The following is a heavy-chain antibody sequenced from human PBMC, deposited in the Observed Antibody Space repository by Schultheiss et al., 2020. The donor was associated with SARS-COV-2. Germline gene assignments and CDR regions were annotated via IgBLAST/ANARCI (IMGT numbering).Heavy chain of an antibody. D-gene: IGHD3-22*01. CDR3: ARIPRDYYDSSGYYSHLDY. J-gene: IGHJ4*02. Sequence: GGSLRLSCAASGFTFSSYGMHWVRQAPGKGLEWVAVIWYDGSNKYYADSVKGRFTISRDNSKNSLYLQMNSLRAEDTAVYYCARIPRDYYDSSGYYSHLDYWGQGTLVTVSS. CDR2: IWYDGSNK. V-gene: IGHV3-33*01. CDR1: GFTFSSYG.